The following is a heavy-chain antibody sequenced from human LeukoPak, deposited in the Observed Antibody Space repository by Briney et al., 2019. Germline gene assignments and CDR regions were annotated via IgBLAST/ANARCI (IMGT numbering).Heavy chain of an antibody. CDR3: ANSRWRNYDFDY. CDR2: ISYDGSNK. V-gene: IGHV3-30*18. D-gene: IGHD3-16*01. CDR1: GFTFSSYG. Sequence: GRSLRLSCAASGFTFSSYGMHWVRQAPGKGLEWVAVISYDGSNKYYADSVKGRFTISRDNSKNTLYLQMNSLRAEDTAVYYCANSRWRNYDFDYWGQGTLVTVSS. J-gene: IGHJ4*02.